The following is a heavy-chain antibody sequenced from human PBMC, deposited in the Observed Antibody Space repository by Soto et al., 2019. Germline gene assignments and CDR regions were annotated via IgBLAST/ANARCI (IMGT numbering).Heavy chain of an antibody. CDR3: AREVDREIFDY. CDR1: GFTFSSYD. Sequence: GGSLRLSCAASGFTFSSYDMHWVRQATGKGLEWASAIGTAGDTYYPGSVKGRFTISRENAKNSLYLQMNSPRAEDTAVYYCAREVDREIFDYWGQGTPVTVS. J-gene: IGHJ4*02. CDR2: IGTAGDT. V-gene: IGHV3-13*01.